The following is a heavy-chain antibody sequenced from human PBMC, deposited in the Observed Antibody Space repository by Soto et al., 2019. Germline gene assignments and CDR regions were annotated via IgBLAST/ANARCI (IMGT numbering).Heavy chain of an antibody. CDR1: GFTFSSYG. Sequence: PGGSLRLSCAASGFTFSSYGMHWVRQAPGKGLEWVAVISYDGSNKYYADSVKGRFTISRDNSKNTLYLQMNSLRAEDTAVYYCAKDCGSNSRYYYGMDVWGQGTTVTVSS. V-gene: IGHV3-30*18. D-gene: IGHD4-4*01. J-gene: IGHJ6*02. CDR2: ISYDGSNK. CDR3: AKDCGSNSRYYYGMDV.